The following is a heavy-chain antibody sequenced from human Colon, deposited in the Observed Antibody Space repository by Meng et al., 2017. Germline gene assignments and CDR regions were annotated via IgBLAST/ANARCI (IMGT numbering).Heavy chain of an antibody. V-gene: IGHV3-23*01. CDR1: GFTFSDSW. CDR2: VSGSGDNT. CDR3: AKGRGYCSGGSCYSDY. Sequence: GESLKISCATSGFTFSDSWMHWVRQAPGKGLEWVSTVSGSGDNTYYADSVKGRFTIYRDNPKITLYLQMNSLKAEDTAVYYCAKGRGYCSGGSCYSDYWGQGTLVTVSS. D-gene: IGHD2-15*01. J-gene: IGHJ4*02.